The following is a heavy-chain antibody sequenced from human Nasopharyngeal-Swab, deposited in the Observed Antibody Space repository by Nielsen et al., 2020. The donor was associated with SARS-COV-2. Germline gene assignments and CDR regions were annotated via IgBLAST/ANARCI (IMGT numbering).Heavy chain of an antibody. CDR2: ISAGGGSS. D-gene: IGHD3-9*01. J-gene: IGHJ4*02. CDR3: AKGLVEYYDILTGYYIIGY. V-gene: IGHV3-23*01. Sequence: WIRQPPGKGLKWVSGISAGGGSSFYADSVKGRFTISRDNSKNTLHLQMSSLRADDTAVYYCAKGLVEYYDILTGYYIIGYWGQGTLVTVSS.